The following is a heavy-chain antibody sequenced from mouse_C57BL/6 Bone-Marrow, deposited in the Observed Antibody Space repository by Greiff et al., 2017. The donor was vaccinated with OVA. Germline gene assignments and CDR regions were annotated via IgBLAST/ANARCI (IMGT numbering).Heavy chain of an antibody. CDR1: GFTFSSYA. Sequence: EVHLVESGEGLVKPGGSLKLSCAASGFTFSSYAMSWVRQTPEKRLEWVAYISSGGDYIYYADTVKGRFTISRDNARNTLYLQMSSLKSEDTAMYYCTRGITTVEPYYYAMDYWGQGTSVTVSS. J-gene: IGHJ4*01. CDR2: ISSGGDYI. CDR3: TRGITTVEPYYYAMDY. V-gene: IGHV5-9-1*02. D-gene: IGHD1-1*01.